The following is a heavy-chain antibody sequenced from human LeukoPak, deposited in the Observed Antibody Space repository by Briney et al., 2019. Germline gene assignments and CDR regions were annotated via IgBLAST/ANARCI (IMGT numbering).Heavy chain of an antibody. J-gene: IGHJ4*02. CDR1: AFTFNNYS. CDR3: AREPGPGYFDY. CDR2: ISSTGRPI. V-gene: IGHV3-48*04. D-gene: IGHD1-14*01. Sequence: GGSLRLSCAASAFTFNNYSMSWVRQAPGKGLEWVSYISSTGRPIYYADSVKGRFTISRDNAKNSLYLQMNSLRAEDTAVYYCAREPGPGYFDYWGQGTLVTVSS.